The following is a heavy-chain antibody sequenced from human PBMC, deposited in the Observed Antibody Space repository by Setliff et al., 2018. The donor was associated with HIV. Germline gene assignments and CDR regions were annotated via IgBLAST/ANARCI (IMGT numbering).Heavy chain of an antibody. CDR3: ARALPYDSSGYYFVGWFDP. J-gene: IGHJ5*02. D-gene: IGHD3-22*01. CDR1: GYTFTTYD. V-gene: IGHV1-8*02. Sequence: GASVKGSCKASGYTFTTYDINWVRQATGKGLEWMGWMNPNSGNTGYAQKFQGRVTMTRNTSISTAYMKLSSLRYEDTAVYYCARALPYDSSGYYFVGWFDPWGQGTLVTVSS. CDR2: MNPNSGNT.